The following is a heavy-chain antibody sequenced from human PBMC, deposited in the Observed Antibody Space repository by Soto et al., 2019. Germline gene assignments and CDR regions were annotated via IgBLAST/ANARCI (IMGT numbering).Heavy chain of an antibody. Sequence: QVQLVQSGAEVKKPGSSVKVSCKASGGTFSSYAISWVRQAPGQGLEWMGGIIPIFGTANYAQKFQGRVTITADESTSTAYMELSSLRSEDTAVYYCARGRYSSGWRNGYYYYGMDVWGQGTTVTVSS. CDR3: ARGRYSSGWRNGYYYYGMDV. CDR1: GGTFSSYA. V-gene: IGHV1-69*01. CDR2: IIPIFGTA. J-gene: IGHJ6*02. D-gene: IGHD6-19*01.